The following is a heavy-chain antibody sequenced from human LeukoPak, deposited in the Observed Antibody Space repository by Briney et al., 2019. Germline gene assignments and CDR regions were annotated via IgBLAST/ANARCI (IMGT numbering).Heavy chain of an antibody. CDR2: IIPIFGTA. CDR3: AREGAYYLDS. CDR1: GGTFSSYA. J-gene: IGHJ4*02. Sequence: ASVKVSCKASGGTFSSYAISWVRQAPGQGLEWMGGIIPIFGTANYAQKFQGRVTITTDESTSTAYMELSSLRSEDTAVYYCAREGAYYLDSWGQGTLVAVSS. V-gene: IGHV1-69*05. D-gene: IGHD4/OR15-4a*01.